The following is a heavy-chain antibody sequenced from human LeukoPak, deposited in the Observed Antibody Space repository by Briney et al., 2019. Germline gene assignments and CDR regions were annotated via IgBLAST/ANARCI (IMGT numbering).Heavy chain of an antibody. J-gene: IGHJ4*02. D-gene: IGHD2-15*01. CDR2: IRYDGSNK. CDR3: ASIVVVAADAKNDY. Sequence: GGSLRLSCAASGFTFSSYGMHWVRQAPGKGLEWVAFIRYDGSNKYYADSVKGRFTISRDNSKNTLYLQMNSLRAEDTAVCYCASIVVVAADAKNDYWGQGTLVTVSS. V-gene: IGHV3-30*02. CDR1: GFTFSSYG.